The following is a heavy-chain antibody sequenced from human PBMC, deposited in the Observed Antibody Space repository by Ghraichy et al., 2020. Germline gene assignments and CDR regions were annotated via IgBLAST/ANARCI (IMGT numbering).Heavy chain of an antibody. CDR1: GFSFSGYD. CDR3: AKEFYYGAGSPFDY. V-gene: IGHV3-30*18. D-gene: IGHD3-10*01. Sequence: GGSLRLSCAASGFSFSGYDMHWVRQAPGKGLEWVGVVSYDGSNQNYGDSVKGRFTVSRDNSKNTLYLQMSGLRAEDTAVYYCAKEFYYGAGSPFDYWGQGPLGTVSS. CDR2: VSYDGSNQ. J-gene: IGHJ4*02.